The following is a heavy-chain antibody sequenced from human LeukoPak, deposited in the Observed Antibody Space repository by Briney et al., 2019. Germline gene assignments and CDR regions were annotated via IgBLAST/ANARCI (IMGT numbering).Heavy chain of an antibody. V-gene: IGHV1-69*02. CDR3: AKGGRPRASLDYFDY. Sequence: SVKVSCKASGGTFSSYTISWVRQAPGQGLEWMGRIIPILGIANYAQKFQGRVTITADKSTSTAYMELSSLRSEDTAVYYCAKGGRPRASLDYFDYWGQGTLVTVSS. CDR2: IIPILGIA. J-gene: IGHJ4*02. CDR1: GGTFSSYT.